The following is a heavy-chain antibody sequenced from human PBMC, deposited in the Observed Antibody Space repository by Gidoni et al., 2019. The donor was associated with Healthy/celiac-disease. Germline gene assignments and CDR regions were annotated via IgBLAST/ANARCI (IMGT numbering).Heavy chain of an antibody. V-gene: IGHV3-48*04. CDR2: ISSSSSTI. Sequence: EVQLVESGGGWVQPGGSLRLSCAASGFTFSSYSMNWVRQAPGKGLEWVSYISSSSSTIYYADSVKGRFTISRDNAKNSLYLQMNSLRAEDTAVYYCARDRDTFDYWGQGTLVTVSS. J-gene: IGHJ4*02. CDR1: GFTFSSYS. CDR3: ARDRDTFDY. D-gene: IGHD5-18*01.